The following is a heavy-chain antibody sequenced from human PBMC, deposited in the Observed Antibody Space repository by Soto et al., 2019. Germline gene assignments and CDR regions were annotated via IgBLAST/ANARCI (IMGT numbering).Heavy chain of an antibody. CDR2: IYYSGST. V-gene: IGHV4-61*01. CDR1: GGSVSSGSYY. Sequence: SETLSLTCTVSGGSVSSGSYYWSWIRQPPGKGLEWIAYIYYSGSTNYNPSLKSRVTISVDTSKNQFSLKLSSVTAADTAVYYCVSSYDTLTGPTDYSGQGTLLTVSS. CDR3: VSSYDTLTGPTDY. D-gene: IGHD3-9*01. J-gene: IGHJ4*01.